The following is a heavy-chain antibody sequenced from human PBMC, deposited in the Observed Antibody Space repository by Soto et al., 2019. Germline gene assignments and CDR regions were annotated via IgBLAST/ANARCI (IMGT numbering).Heavy chain of an antibody. CDR3: ARGGYFDS. CDR2: IYHSGST. CDR1: GGSISSGGYS. D-gene: IGHD6-13*01. V-gene: IGHV4-30-2*01. Sequence: SETLSLTCAVSGGSISSGGYSWSWIRQPPGKGLEWIGYIYHSGSTYYNPSLKSRVTISVDRSKNQFSLKLSSVTAADTAVYYCARGGYFDSWGQGTLVTVSS. J-gene: IGHJ4*02.